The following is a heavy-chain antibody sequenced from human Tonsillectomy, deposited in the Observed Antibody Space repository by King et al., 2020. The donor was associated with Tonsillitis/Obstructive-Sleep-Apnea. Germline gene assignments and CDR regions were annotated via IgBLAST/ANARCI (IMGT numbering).Heavy chain of an antibody. J-gene: IGHJ6*03. CDR2: IAYDGSNK. V-gene: IGHV3-30*03. CDR1: VFTFSRYG. CDR3: GTSMGKIYMDV. Sequence: VQLVESGGGVVQPGRSLRLSCAASVFTFSRYGLHWVRQAPGKGLVWVAVIAYDGSNKYYADSVKGRFTISRDNSKNTLYLQMNSLGAEDTAVYYCGTSMGKIYMDVWGKGTTVTVSS. D-gene: IGHD2-8*01.